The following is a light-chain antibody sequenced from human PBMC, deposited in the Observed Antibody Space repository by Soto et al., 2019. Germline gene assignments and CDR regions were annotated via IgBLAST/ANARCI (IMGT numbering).Light chain of an antibody. CDR1: QDITDY. Sequence: DIQMTQSPSSLSASVGDRVTITCQASQDITDYLNWYQQKPGKAPRRLIYDASNWETGVPTRYSGSGTGTDSALPISSLQPEDIVTYYCQQYEALVLSFGGGTKVEIK. J-gene: IGKJ4*01. CDR2: DAS. CDR3: QQYEALVLS. V-gene: IGKV1-33*01.